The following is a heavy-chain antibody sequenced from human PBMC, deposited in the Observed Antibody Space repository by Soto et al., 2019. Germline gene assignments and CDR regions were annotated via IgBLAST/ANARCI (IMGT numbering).Heavy chain of an antibody. V-gene: IGHV1-2*02. J-gene: IGHJ5*02. CDR3: AREDVWGSYRP. CDR1: GHTFTGYY. Sequence: ASVKVSCKASGHTFTGYYMRWVRQAPGQGLEWMGWINPNSGGTNYAQKFQGRVTMTRDTSISTAYMELSRLRSDDTAVYYCAREDVWGSYRPWGQGTLVTVSS. D-gene: IGHD3-16*01. CDR2: INPNSGGT.